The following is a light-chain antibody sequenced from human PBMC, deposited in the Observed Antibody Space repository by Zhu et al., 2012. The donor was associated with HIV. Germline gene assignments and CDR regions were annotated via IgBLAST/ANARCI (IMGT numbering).Light chain of an antibody. V-gene: IGKV3-15*01. CDR1: QSVSTN. CDR2: GAS. CDR3: QQYNNWPPGLS. J-gene: IGKJ4*01. Sequence: EVVLTQSPATLFVSPGERATLSCRASQSVSTNLAWYQQKPGQTPRLLIYGASTRATNIPARFSGSGSGTEFTLTISSMQSEDFAVYFCQQYNNWPPGLSFGGGSKVEIK.